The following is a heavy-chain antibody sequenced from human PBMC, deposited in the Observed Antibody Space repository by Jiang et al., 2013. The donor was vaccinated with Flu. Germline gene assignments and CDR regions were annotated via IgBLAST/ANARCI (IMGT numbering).Heavy chain of an antibody. D-gene: IGHD3-22*01. V-gene: IGHV4-30-2*01. Sequence: SGLVKPSQTLSLTCAVSGGSISSADYSWSWIRQPPGKGLEWIGYIYHSGSTYYNPSLKSRVTISLDRSKNQFSLRLTSVTAADTAVYYCASKYSDRSGPRPFDIWGQGTMVTVSS. CDR1: GGSISSADYS. CDR3: ASKYSDRSGPRPFDI. J-gene: IGHJ3*02. CDR2: IYHSGST.